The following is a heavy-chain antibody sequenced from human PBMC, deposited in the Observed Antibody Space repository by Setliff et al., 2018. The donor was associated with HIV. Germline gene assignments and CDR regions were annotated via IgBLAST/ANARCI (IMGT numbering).Heavy chain of an antibody. Sequence: PSETLSLTCTVSAGSISRYHWSWIRQPAGQGLEWIGRFYSSESTNYNPSLKSRVTMSVDTSRNRISLELNSVTAADTAVYYCARQGWWLTSHGRYFDYWGKGILVTVSS. J-gene: IGHJ4*02. D-gene: IGHD2-15*01. CDR2: FYSSEST. V-gene: IGHV4-4*07. CDR1: AGSISRYH. CDR3: ARQGWWLTSHGRYFDY.